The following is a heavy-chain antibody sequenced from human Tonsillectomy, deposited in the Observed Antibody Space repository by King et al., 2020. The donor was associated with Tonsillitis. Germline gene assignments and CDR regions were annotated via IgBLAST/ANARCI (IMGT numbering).Heavy chain of an antibody. CDR1: GFTFSTYS. CDR3: ATEYGDFPDY. D-gene: IGHD4-17*01. Sequence: VQLVESGGALVQPGGSLRLSCAASGFTFSTYSMNWVRQAPGKGLEWVSYISSSSSTKYYADSVKGRFTISSDNAKNSLYLQMNSLRDEDTAVYYCATEYGDFPDYWGQGTLVTVSS. CDR2: ISSSSSTK. J-gene: IGHJ4*02. V-gene: IGHV3-48*02.